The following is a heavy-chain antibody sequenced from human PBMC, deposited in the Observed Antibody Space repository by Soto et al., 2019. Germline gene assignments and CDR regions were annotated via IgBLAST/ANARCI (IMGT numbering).Heavy chain of an antibody. CDR3: AKMRGKSYYDFWSGYPAAFDI. J-gene: IGHJ3*02. Sequence: GGSLRLSCAASGFTFSSYAMSWVRQAPGKGLEWVSAISGSGGSTYYADSVKGRFTISRDNSKNTLYLQMNSLRAEDTAVYYCAKMRGKSYYDFWSGYPAAFDIWGQGTMVTVSS. CDR2: ISGSGGST. CDR1: GFTFSSYA. D-gene: IGHD3-3*01. V-gene: IGHV3-23*01.